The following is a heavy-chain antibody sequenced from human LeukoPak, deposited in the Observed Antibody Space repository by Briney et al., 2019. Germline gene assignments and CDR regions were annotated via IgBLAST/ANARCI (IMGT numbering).Heavy chain of an antibody. Sequence: GGSLRLSCAASGFTFSRYSMSWVRQAPGKGPEWVSAISGSGTTIYYADSVKGRFTISRDNSKNTLYLQINSLRAEDTAVYYCAKDSGGTYFYYYYYMDVWGKGTTVTVSS. J-gene: IGHJ6*03. CDR2: ISGSGTTI. D-gene: IGHD1-26*01. CDR3: AKDSGGTYFYYYYYMDV. CDR1: GFTFSRYS. V-gene: IGHV3-23*01.